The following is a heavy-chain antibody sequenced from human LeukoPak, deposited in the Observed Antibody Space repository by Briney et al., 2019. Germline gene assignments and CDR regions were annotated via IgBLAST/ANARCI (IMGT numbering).Heavy chain of an antibody. J-gene: IGHJ4*02. CDR3: ARVKWGIAARLRYFDY. CDR2: IYYSGST. CDR1: GGSISSYY. D-gene: IGHD6-6*01. Sequence: SETLSLTCTVSGGSISSYYWSWIRQPPGKGLEWIGYIYYSGSTNYNPSLKSRVTISVDTSKNQFSLKLSSVTAADTAVYYCARVKWGIAARLRYFDYWGQGALVTVSS. V-gene: IGHV4-59*01.